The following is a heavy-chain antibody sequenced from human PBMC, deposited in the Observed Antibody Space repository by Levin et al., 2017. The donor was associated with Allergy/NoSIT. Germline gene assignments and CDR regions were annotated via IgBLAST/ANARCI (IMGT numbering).Heavy chain of an antibody. Sequence: SLKISCAASGFTFDDYAMHWVRQAPGKGLEWVSGISWNSGSIGYADSVKGRFTISRDNAKNSLYLQMNSLRAEDTALYYCARRAAVAGWFDPWGQGTLVTVSS. D-gene: IGHD6-19*01. V-gene: IGHV3-9*01. CDR2: ISWNSGSI. J-gene: IGHJ5*02. CDR1: GFTFDDYA. CDR3: ARRAAVAGWFDP.